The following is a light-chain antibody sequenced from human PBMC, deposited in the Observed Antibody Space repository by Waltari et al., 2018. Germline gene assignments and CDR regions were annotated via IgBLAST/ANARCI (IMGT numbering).Light chain of an antibody. CDR3: QVWHPAIDPGV. J-gene: IGLJ1*01. CDR2: YDG. V-gene: IGLV3-21*04. Sequence: SYVLTPPPSVSVAPGETARITCGGDNIGSYSGHGYQQRPGQAPVLVIFYDGDRPSGIPERFSGSNSGNTATLTITRVEAGDEANYYCQVWHPAIDPGVFGPGTEVTV. CDR1: NIGSYS.